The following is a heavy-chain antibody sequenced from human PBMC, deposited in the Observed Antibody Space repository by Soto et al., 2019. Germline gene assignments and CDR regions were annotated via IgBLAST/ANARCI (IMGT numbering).Heavy chain of an antibody. V-gene: IGHV1-3*01. Sequence: AXSVKVSCKASGYTFSSYAMHWVRQAPGQRLEWMGWINAGYGNTKSSQKFQDRVTISRDTSASTAYMELTSLRSEDTAVYYCARDTGDGTFDFWGQGNLVTVSS. CDR2: INAGYGNT. CDR3: ARDTGDGTFDF. CDR1: GYTFSSYA. J-gene: IGHJ4*02. D-gene: IGHD7-27*01.